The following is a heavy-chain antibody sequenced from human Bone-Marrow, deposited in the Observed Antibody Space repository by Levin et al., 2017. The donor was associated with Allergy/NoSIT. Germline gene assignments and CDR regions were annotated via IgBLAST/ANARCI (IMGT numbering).Heavy chain of an antibody. CDR1: GLPFSVNG. Sequence: LSLTCAASGLPFSVNGMTWVRQAPGKGLECVAFISYDGSYKYYADSVKGRFTISRDNSKNTLYLQMDSLRVEDTAVYYCARDFCTVTSCFDYWGQGTLVTVSS. V-gene: IGHV3-33*05. J-gene: IGHJ4*02. D-gene: IGHD2-2*01. CDR2: ISYDGSYK. CDR3: ARDFCTVTSCFDY.